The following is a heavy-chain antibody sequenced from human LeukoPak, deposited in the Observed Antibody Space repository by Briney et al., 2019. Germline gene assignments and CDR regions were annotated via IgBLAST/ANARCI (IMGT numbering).Heavy chain of an antibody. J-gene: IGHJ4*02. V-gene: IGHV1-2*02. CDR2: LNPNTGGT. CDR3: GRRYDFWSGYPTAFDY. Sequence: ASVKVSFKASGYTFTGYYMYWVRQAPGQGLEWMGFLNPNTGGTSYAQKFQARVTMTRDTSISTAYMELSGLRSDDTAVYYCGRRYDFWSGYPTAFDYWGQGTLVTVSS. D-gene: IGHD3-3*01. CDR1: GYTFTGYY.